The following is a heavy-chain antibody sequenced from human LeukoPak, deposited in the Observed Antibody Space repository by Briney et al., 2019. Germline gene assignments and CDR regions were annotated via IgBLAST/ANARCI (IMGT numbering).Heavy chain of an antibody. CDR2: INPSGGST. J-gene: IGHJ4*02. V-gene: IGHV1-46*01. CDR3: AREGIAARPYDY. Sequence: APVKVSCKASGYTFTSYYMHWVRQAPGQGLEWMGIINPSGGSTSYAQKFQGRVTMTRDTSTSTVYMELSSLRSEDTAVYYCAREGIAARPYDYWGQGTLVTVSS. D-gene: IGHD6-6*01. CDR1: GYTFTSYY.